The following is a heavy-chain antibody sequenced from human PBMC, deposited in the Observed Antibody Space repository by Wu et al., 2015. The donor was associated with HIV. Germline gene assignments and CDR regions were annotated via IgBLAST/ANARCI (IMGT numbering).Heavy chain of an antibody. Sequence: QVQLVQSGAEVKKPGASVRVSCKTSGYTFTGYYIHWVRQAPGQGLEWMGWINPGSGDTSYSQKLQNRVTMTRDTSISTAYMELNRLRFDDTAAYYCARDPQEVSGWYTHWGQGTLVTVSS. V-gene: IGHV1-2*02. D-gene: IGHD6-19*01. CDR3: ARDPQEVSGWYTH. J-gene: IGHJ4*02. CDR2: INPGSGDT. CDR1: GYTFTGYY.